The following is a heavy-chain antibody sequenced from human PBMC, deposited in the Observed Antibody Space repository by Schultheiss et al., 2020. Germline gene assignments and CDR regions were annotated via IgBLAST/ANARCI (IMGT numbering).Heavy chain of an antibody. V-gene: IGHV3-23*01. CDR2: ISGSGGST. D-gene: IGHD3-9*01. J-gene: IGHJ4*02. CDR3: AKLYYDILTGCDY. CDR1: GFTFSSYA. Sequence: GSLRLSCAASGFTFSSYAMSWVRQAPGKGLEWVSAISGSGGSTYYADSVKGRFTISRDNSKNMLYLQMNSLRDEDTAVYYCAKLYYDILTGCDYWGQGTLVTVSS.